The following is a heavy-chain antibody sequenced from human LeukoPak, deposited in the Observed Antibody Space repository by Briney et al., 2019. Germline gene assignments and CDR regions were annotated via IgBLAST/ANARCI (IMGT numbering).Heavy chain of an antibody. Sequence: SETLSLTCTVSGGSISSSSYYWGWIRQPPGKGLEWIGRIYYSGSTYYNPSLKSRVTISVDTSKNQFPLQLSSVTAADTAVYYCARVSGYSYGGDYWGQGTLVTVSS. J-gene: IGHJ4*02. D-gene: IGHD5-18*01. CDR2: IYYSGST. CDR3: ARVSGYSYGGDY. CDR1: GGSISSSSYY. V-gene: IGHV4-39*06.